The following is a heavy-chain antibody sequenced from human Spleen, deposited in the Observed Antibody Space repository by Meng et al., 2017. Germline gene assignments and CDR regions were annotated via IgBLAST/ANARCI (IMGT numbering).Heavy chain of an antibody. J-gene: IGHJ4*02. CDR2: INHSGST. D-gene: IGHD3-3*01. V-gene: IGHV4-38-2*01. CDR1: GYSISSGYY. CDR3: ARGPHFWSGYYAY. Sequence: SQTLSLTCAVSGYSISSGYYWGWIRQPPGKGLEWIGEINHSGSTNYNPSLKSRVTISVDTSKNQFSLKMSSVTAADTAVYYCARGPHFWSGYYAYWGQGTLVTVSS.